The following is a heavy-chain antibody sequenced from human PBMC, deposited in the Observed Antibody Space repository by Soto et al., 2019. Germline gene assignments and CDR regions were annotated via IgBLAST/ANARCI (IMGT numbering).Heavy chain of an antibody. CDR3: AKHLDDLRYFEVDYYDYGIDV. Sequence: QVQLVESGGGVVQPGRSLRLSCAASGFTFSSYGMHWVRQAPGKGLEWVEVISYDGSNKYYADSVTGRFTISRDNSKNALYLKMNSLRAEDTAVYYCAKHLDDLRYFEVDYYDYGIDVWGQGTTVTVS. CDR2: ISYDGSNK. D-gene: IGHD3-9*01. CDR1: GFTFSSYG. J-gene: IGHJ6*02. V-gene: IGHV3-30*18.